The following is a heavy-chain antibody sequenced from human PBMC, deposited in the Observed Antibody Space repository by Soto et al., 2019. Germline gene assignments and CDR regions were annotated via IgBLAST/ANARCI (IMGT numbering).Heavy chain of an antibody. Sequence: KTSETLSLTCTVSGGSISSYYWSWIRQPPGKGLEWIGYIYYSGSTNYNPSLKSRVTISVDTSKNQFSLKLSSVTAADTAVYYCARGRHYYGSGSYGVNFDDWGQ. V-gene: IGHV4-59*01. D-gene: IGHD3-10*01. CDR3: ARGRHYYGSGSYGVNFDD. CDR2: IYYSGST. CDR1: GGSISSYY. J-gene: IGHJ4*02.